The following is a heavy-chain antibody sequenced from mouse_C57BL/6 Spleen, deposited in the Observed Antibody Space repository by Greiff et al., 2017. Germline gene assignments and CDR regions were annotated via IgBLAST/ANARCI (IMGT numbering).Heavy chain of an antibody. CDR3: ARGDDGYYFAY. V-gene: IGHV1-81*01. Sequence: QVQLQQSGAELARPGASVKLSCKASGYTFTSYGISWVKQRTGQGLEWIGEIYPRSGNTYYNEKFKGKATLTADKSSSTAYLELRSLTSEDSAVYFCARGDDGYYFAYWGQGTLVTVSA. CDR2: IYPRSGNT. CDR1: GYTFTSYG. D-gene: IGHD2-3*01. J-gene: IGHJ3*01.